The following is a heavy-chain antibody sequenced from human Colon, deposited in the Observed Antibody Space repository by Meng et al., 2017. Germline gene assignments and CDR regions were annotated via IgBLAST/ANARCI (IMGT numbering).Heavy chain of an antibody. V-gene: IGHV3-21*01. CDR1: GITFGSHS. CDR3: ARGYSSAWGYFDY. J-gene: IGHJ4*02. CDR2: ISSGSGYI. Sequence: GESLKISCAASGITFGSHSMNWVRQAPGKGLEWVSYISSGSGYIYYADSLKGRITVSRDNAKNSLYLQINSLRAEDTAVYYCARGYSSAWGYFDYWGQGSRVNGAS. D-gene: IGHD6-25*01.